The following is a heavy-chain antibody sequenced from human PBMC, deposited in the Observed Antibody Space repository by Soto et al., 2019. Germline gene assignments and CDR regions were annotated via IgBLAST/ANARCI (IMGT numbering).Heavy chain of an antibody. J-gene: IGHJ3*02. CDR1: GXTFSSYC. CDR2: IWYDGSNK. V-gene: IGHV3-33*01. CDR3: ARGGVLVVITPDAFDI. Sequence: GSLRLACAASGXTFSSYCMHWVRRAPGKGLEWVAVIWYDGSNKYYADYVKGRFNISRDNSKNTLYLQMNSLIAEETAVYYCARGGVLVVITPDAFDIWGQGTMGTVSS. D-gene: IGHD3-22*01.